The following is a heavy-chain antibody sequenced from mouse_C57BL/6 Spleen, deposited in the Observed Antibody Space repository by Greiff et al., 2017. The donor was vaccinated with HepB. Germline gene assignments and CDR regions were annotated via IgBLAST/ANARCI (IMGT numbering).Heavy chain of an antibody. D-gene: IGHD1-1*01. J-gene: IGHJ4*01. V-gene: IGHV14-4*01. Sequence: EVQLQQSGAELVRPGASVKLSCTASGFNIKDDYMHWVKQRPEQGLEWIGWIDPENGDTEYASKFQGKATITADTSSNTAYLQLSSLTSEDTAVYDCTPIATVVATDYAMDYWGQGTSVTVSS. CDR3: TPIATVVATDYAMDY. CDR1: GFNIKDDY. CDR2: IDPENGDT.